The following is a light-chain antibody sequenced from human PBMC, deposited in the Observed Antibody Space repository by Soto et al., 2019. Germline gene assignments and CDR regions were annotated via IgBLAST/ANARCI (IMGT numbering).Light chain of an antibody. CDR3: TSFAGRIIP. CDR2: EVT. V-gene: IGLV2-8*01. CDR1: GSDVGGYNY. Sequence: QSALTQPPSASGSRGQSVTISCTGTGSDVGGYNYVSWYQQHPGKAPKLIIYEVTKRPSGVPDRFSGSKSGNTAFMTVSGLQAEDEADYYCTSFAGRIIPFGTGTKLTVL. J-gene: IGLJ1*01.